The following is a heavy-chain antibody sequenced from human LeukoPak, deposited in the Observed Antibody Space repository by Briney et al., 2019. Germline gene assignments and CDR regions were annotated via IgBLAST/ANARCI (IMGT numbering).Heavy chain of an antibody. D-gene: IGHD6-13*01. Sequence: GGSLRLSCAASGFTFSSYEMNWVRQAPGKGLEWVSYISSSGSTIYYADSVKGRFTISRDNAKNSLYLQMNSLRAEDTAVYYCARDRANYIAAFDYWGQGTLVTVSS. CDR2: ISSSGSTI. CDR3: ARDRANYIAAFDY. V-gene: IGHV3-48*03. CDR1: GFTFSSYE. J-gene: IGHJ4*02.